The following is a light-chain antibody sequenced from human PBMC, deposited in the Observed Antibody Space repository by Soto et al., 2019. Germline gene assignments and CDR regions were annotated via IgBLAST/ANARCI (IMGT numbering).Light chain of an antibody. CDR1: QSVSPY. Sequence: EIVLTQSPATLSLSPGERATLSCRASQSVSPYLAGYQQKPGQVPRLLIYDTSNGAPGIPARFSGSGFGKAFTLTISSLDPEDFADYYCHHRKNWPWTFGQGTKVEVK. CDR3: HHRKNWPWT. V-gene: IGKV3-11*01. J-gene: IGKJ1*01. CDR2: DTS.